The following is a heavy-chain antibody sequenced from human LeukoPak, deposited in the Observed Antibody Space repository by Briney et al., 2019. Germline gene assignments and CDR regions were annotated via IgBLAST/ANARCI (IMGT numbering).Heavy chain of an antibody. J-gene: IGHJ4*02. CDR2: SGTVGDT. CDR3: VRAAMPYIINGRRFDY. D-gene: IGHD2-2*01. CDR1: GFTSSAYD. Sequence: GESLRLSCAASGFTSSAYDMHWVRQITGRGLEWVSTSGTVGDTFYSDSVKGRFTISRENAKNSVHLQMNSLRVEDSAIYFCVRAAMPYIINGRRFDYWGQGTLVTVSS. V-gene: IGHV3-13*04.